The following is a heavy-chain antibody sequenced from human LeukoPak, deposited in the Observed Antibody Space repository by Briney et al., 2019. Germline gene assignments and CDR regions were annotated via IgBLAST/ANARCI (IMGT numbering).Heavy chain of an antibody. CDR1: GFTFSSYA. Sequence: GGSLRLSCAASGFTFSSYAMSWVRQAPGKGLEWVSAISGSGGSTYYADSVKGRFTISRDNSKNTLYLQMNSLRAEDTAVYYCAKAGNYDYVWGSYRYTADYWGQGTLVTVSS. V-gene: IGHV3-23*01. J-gene: IGHJ4*02. CDR3: AKAGNYDYVWGSYRYTADY. CDR2: ISGSGGST. D-gene: IGHD3-16*02.